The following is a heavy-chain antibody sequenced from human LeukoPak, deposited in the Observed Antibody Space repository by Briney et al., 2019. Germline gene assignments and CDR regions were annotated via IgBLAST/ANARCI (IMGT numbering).Heavy chain of an antibody. V-gene: IGHV4-38-2*01. CDR2: IYLSGST. CDR1: GYSISSGYY. CDR3: ARLPYCGGDCYADY. Sequence: SETLSLTCVVSGYSISSGYYWAWIRQPPGKGLEWIGSIYLSGSTYYNPSLETRVTISVDTSKDQFSLKLSSVTAADTAVYYCARLPYCGGDCYADYWGQGTLVTVSS. J-gene: IGHJ4*02. D-gene: IGHD2-21*01.